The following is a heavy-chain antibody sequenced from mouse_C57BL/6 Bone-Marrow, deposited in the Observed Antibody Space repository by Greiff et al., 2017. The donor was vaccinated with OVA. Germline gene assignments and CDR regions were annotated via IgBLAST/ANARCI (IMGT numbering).Heavy chain of an antibody. J-gene: IGHJ4*01. CDR1: GFTFSSYA. D-gene: IGHD2-2*01. CDR3: TRDRVKRESMDY. Sequence: VQLQESGEGLVKPGGSLKLSCAASGFTFSSYAMSWVRQTPEKRLEWVAYISSGGDYIYYADTVKGRFTISRDNARNTLYLQMSSLKSEDTAMDYCTRDRVKRESMDYWGQGTSVTVSS. CDR2: ISSGGDYI. V-gene: IGHV5-9-1*02.